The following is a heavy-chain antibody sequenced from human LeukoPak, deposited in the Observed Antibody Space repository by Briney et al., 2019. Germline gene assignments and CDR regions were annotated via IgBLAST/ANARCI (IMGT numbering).Heavy chain of an antibody. J-gene: IGHJ4*02. CDR3: ARRTTVVPLHYFDY. V-gene: IGHV4-4*07. CDR2: IYISGST. Sequence: SETLSLTCTVSGGSISSYYWSWIRQPAGKGLEWIGCIYISGSTNYNPSLKSRVTISVDTSKNQFSLKLSSVTAADTAVYYCARRTTVVPLHYFDYWGQGTLVTVSS. D-gene: IGHD4-23*01. CDR1: GGSISSYY.